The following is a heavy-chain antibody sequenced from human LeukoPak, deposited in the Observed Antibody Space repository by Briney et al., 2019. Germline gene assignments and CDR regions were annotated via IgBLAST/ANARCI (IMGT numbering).Heavy chain of an antibody. CDR2: INPDNAGT. D-gene: IGHD2-2*01. Sequence: GAAVKVPCRASGDTFTDYYIHWVRQAPGQGLEWMGWINPDNAGTKYAQKFQGRVTMTRDTSIRTVYMDLSRLRSDDTAVFYCTREARVGNWFDPWGQGTQVTASS. V-gene: IGHV1-2*02. CDR1: GDTFTDYY. CDR3: TREARVGNWFDP. J-gene: IGHJ5*02.